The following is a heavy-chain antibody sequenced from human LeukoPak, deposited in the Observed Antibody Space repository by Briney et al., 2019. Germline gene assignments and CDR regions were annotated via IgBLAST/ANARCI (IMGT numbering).Heavy chain of an antibody. D-gene: IGHD6-19*01. Sequence: GASVKVSCKASGYTFTSYAMNWVRQAPGQGLEWMGWINTNTGNPTYAQGFTGRIVFSLDTSVSTAYLQISSLKAEDTAVYYCASQYYIAVAGDFDYWGQGTLVTVSS. J-gene: IGHJ4*02. CDR1: GYTFTSYA. CDR2: INTNTGNP. V-gene: IGHV7-4-1*02. CDR3: ASQYYIAVAGDFDY.